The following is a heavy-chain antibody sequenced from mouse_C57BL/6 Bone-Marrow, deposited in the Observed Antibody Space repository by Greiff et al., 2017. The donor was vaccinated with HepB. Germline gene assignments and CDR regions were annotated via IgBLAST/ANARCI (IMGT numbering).Heavy chain of an antibody. CDR1: GFTFSSYG. Sequence: VQLKESGGDLVKPGGSLKLSCAASGFTFSSYGMSWVRQTPDKRLEWVATISSGGSYTYYPDSVKGRFTISRDNAKNTLYLQMSSLKSEDTAMYYCARPGYYYGSSYWFAYWGQGTLVTVSA. D-gene: IGHD1-1*01. V-gene: IGHV5-6*01. J-gene: IGHJ3*01. CDR2: ISSGGSYT. CDR3: ARPGYYYGSSYWFAY.